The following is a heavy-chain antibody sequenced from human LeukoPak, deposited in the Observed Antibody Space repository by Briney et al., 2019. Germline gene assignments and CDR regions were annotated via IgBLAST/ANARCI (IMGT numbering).Heavy chain of an antibody. J-gene: IGHJ2*01. CDR2: IYFSGTT. V-gene: IGHV4-39*07. Sequence: SETLSLSCTVSGVSISNSIHYWAWIRQPPGKGLEWIGSIYFSGTTNYNPSLKSRVTISVDTSRNQFSLKLSSVTAADTAVYYCARGVAAGRWYWYFDLWGRGTLVTVSS. CDR3: ARGVAAGRWYWYFDL. CDR1: GVSISNSIHY. D-gene: IGHD6-13*01.